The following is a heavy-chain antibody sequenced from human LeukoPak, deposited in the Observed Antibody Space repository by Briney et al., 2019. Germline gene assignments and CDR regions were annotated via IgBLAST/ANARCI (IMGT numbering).Heavy chain of an antibody. CDR3: AREGYNGDDMLSFDY. CDR2: ITSSSSYI. J-gene: IGHJ4*02. D-gene: IGHD5-12*01. V-gene: IGHV3-21*01. CDR1: GFTFSSYN. Sequence: GGSLRLSCAASGFTFSSYNMNWVRQAPGKGLEWVSSITSSSSYIYHADSVKGRFTISRDNAENSLYLQMNSLRAEDTAVYYCAREGYNGDDMLSFDYWGQGTLVTVSS.